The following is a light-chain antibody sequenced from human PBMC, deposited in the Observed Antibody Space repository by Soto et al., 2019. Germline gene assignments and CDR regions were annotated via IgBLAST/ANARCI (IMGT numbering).Light chain of an antibody. Sequence: QSVLTQPASVSGSPGQSITISCTGASSDVGSYNLVSGYQQHPGKAPKLMIYEGSKRPSGVSNRFSGSKSGNTASLTISGLQAEDEADYYCCSYAGSSTSYVFGTGTRSPS. J-gene: IGLJ1*01. CDR2: EGS. CDR1: SSDVGSYNL. V-gene: IGLV2-23*01. CDR3: CSYAGSSTSYV.